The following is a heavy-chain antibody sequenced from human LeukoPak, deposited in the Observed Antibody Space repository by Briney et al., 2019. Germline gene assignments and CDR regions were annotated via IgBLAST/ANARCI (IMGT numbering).Heavy chain of an antibody. CDR3: AKDLIYRYYYDSTLGAFDI. Sequence: PGGSLRLSCAASGFTLSSYAMSWVRQAPGKGLEWVSAISGSGGSTYYADSVKGRFTISRDNSKNTLYLQMNSLRAEDTAVYYCAKDLIYRYYYDSTLGAFDIWGQGTMVTVSS. CDR2: ISGSGGST. D-gene: IGHD3-22*01. CDR1: GFTLSSYA. V-gene: IGHV3-23*01. J-gene: IGHJ3*02.